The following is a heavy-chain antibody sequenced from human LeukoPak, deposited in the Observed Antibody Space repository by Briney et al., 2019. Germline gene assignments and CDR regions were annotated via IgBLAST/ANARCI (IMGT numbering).Heavy chain of an antibody. CDR1: GYTFTAYY. V-gene: IGHV1-2*02. CDR3: AKDRDNHLDR. CDR2: INPTSGGA. J-gene: IGHJ5*02. D-gene: IGHD1-14*01. Sequence: ASVRVSCKASGYTFTAYYLHWVRQAPGQGLEWMGWINPTSGGANYEQKFQGGVTLTRDTSISTAYMELSSLRSDDTAVYFCAKDRDNHLDRWGQGTLVTVSS.